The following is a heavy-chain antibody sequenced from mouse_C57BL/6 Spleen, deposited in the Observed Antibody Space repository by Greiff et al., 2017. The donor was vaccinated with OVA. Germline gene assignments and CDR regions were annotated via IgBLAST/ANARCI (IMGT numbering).Heavy chain of an antibody. J-gene: IGHJ1*03. V-gene: IGHV5-4*01. CDR3: ARERDGSSYWYFDV. CDR2: ISDGGSYT. Sequence: DVKLVESGGGLVKPGGSLKLSCAASGFTFSSYAMSWVRQTPEKRLEWVATISDGGSYTYYPDNVKGRFTISRDNAKNNLYLQMSHLKSEDTAMYYCARERDGSSYWYFDVWGTGTTVTVSS. CDR1: GFTFSSYA. D-gene: IGHD1-1*01.